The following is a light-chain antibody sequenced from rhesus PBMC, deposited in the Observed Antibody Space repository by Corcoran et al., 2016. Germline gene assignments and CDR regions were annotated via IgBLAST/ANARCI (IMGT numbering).Light chain of an antibody. Sequence: DIQMTQSPSSLSASVGDRVTITCRASQGISSWLAWSQQKPGKAPNLLIYKASSLQSGVPSRVSGSGSGTDFPLTISSLQPEDSATYYCQQYNSAPYSFGQGTKVEIK. CDR3: QQYNSAPYS. V-gene: IGKV1-21*01. CDR2: KAS. J-gene: IGKJ2*01. CDR1: QGISSW.